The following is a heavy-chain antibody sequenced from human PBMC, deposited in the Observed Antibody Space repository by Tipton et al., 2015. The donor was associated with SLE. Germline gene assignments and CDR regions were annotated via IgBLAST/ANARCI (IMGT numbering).Heavy chain of an antibody. CDR2: MFYSGHT. V-gene: IGHV4-28*01. D-gene: IGHD3-10*01. CDR3: ARGAQYYGSGRDAFDI. J-gene: IGHJ3*02. CDR1: AYSISTGYH. Sequence: TLSLTCAVSAYSISTGYHWGWIRQRPGKGLEWVGYMFYSGHTYYNPSLKSRVTMSVDTSVNQFSLKLSSVTAADTAVYYCARGAQYYGSGRDAFDIWGQGAMVLVSS.